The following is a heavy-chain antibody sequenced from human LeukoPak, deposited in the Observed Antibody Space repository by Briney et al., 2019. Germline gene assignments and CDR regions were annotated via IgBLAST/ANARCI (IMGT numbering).Heavy chain of an antibody. D-gene: IGHD1-1*01. CDR2: INNDGSSA. Sequence: GGCLRLSCAASGFTFNNYWIQWVRQVPGKGLVWVSRINNDGSSASYVDSVKGRFTISRDDAKNMLFLQMNSLRAEDTAVYYCARRGTGHGMDVWGQGTTVIVSS. CDR1: GFTFNNYW. CDR3: ARRGTGHGMDV. J-gene: IGHJ6*02. V-gene: IGHV3-74*01.